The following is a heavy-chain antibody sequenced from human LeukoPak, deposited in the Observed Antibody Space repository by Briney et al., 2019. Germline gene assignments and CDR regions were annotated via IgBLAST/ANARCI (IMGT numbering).Heavy chain of an antibody. Sequence: SETLSLTCTVSGGSVSGCYWSWIRQPAGKGLEWIGRIYSSDTTTYNPSLKSRLTTSVDTSKNQFSLNLSSVTAADTAVYYCARDFDAWNNYHDYWGQGTLVTVSS. V-gene: IGHV4-4*07. J-gene: IGHJ4*02. CDR2: IYSSDTT. D-gene: IGHD3-16*01. CDR3: ARDFDAWNNYHDY. CDR1: GGSVSGCY.